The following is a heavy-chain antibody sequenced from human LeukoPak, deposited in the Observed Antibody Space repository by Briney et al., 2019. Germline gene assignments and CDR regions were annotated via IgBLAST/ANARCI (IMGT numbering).Heavy chain of an antibody. J-gene: IGHJ4*02. CDR2: ISSSGSTI. CDR3: ARVGLAVAGPFDY. D-gene: IGHD6-19*01. V-gene: IGHV3-48*03. Sequence: GGSLRLSCAASGFTFSSYEMNWVRQAPGKGLEWVSYISSSGSTIYYADSVKGRFTISRDNAKNSLYLQMNSLRAEDTAVYYCARVGLAVAGPFDYWGQGTLVTVSS. CDR1: GFTFSSYE.